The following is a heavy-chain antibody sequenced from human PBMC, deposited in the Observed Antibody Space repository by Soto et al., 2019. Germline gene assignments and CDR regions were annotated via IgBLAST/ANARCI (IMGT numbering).Heavy chain of an antibody. J-gene: IGHJ4*02. Sequence: EVQLLESGGGLLQPGGSLRLSCAASGFSFIDYGMSWVRQAPGKGLEWVSVISDTGTTTYYADSVKGRFTLSRDNSMNIVYLQMNSLRVEDTAVYYCAKEKAPNCGNSLGYFDYWGQGTLVTVSS. CDR3: AKEKAPNCGNSLGYFDY. CDR2: ISDTGTTT. CDR1: GFSFIDYG. D-gene: IGHD2-21*01. V-gene: IGHV3-23*01.